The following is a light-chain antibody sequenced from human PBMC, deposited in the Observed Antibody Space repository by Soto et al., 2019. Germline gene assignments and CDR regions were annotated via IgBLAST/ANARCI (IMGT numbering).Light chain of an antibody. Sequence: QSALTQPASVSGSPGQSITISCTGTSSDVGGYNFVSWYQQHPGKAPKLMIYEVSYRPSGVSNRFSGSKSGNTASLTIFGLQAEDEGDYYCSSYTSCSSRVFGGGTKLTVL. CDR2: EVS. CDR3: SSYTSCSSRV. V-gene: IGLV2-14*01. CDR1: SSDVGGYNF. J-gene: IGLJ3*02.